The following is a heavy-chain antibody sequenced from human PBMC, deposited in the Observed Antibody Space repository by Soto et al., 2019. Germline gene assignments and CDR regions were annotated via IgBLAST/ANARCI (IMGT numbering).Heavy chain of an antibody. D-gene: IGHD6-13*01. CDR1: GGAFSSYA. Sequence: SVKVSCKASGGAFSSYAISWVRQAPGQGFEWMGGIIPIFGTANYAQKFQGRVTITRDTSASTAYMELSSLRSEDTAVYYCARGVSSSWSRIPDAFDIWGQGTMVTVSS. J-gene: IGHJ3*02. V-gene: IGHV1-69*05. CDR3: ARGVSSSWSRIPDAFDI. CDR2: IIPIFGTA.